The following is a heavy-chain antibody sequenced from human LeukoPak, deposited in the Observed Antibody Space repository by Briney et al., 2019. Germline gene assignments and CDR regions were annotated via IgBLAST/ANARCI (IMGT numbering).Heavy chain of an antibody. CDR1: GYTFTSYD. Sequence: GASVKVSCKASGYTFTSYDINWVRQATGQGLEWMGWMNPNSGNTGYAQKFQGRVTITRNTSISTAYMELSSLRSEDTAVYYCARHRSKYYNDSPFDYWGQGTLVTVSS. V-gene: IGHV1-8*03. CDR3: ARHRSKYYNDSPFDY. J-gene: IGHJ4*02. D-gene: IGHD3-22*01. CDR2: MNPNSGNT.